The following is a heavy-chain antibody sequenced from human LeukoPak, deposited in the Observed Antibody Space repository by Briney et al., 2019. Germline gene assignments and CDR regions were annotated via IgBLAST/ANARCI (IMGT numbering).Heavy chain of an antibody. J-gene: IGHJ3*02. V-gene: IGHV3-7*01. CDR1: GFTFSSYW. CDR2: IKKDGSEK. D-gene: IGHD2-21*02. Sequence: GGSLRLSCAASGFTFSSYWMSWVRQAPGKGLEWVANIKKDGSEKYYVDSVKGRFTISRDNAKNSLYLQMNSLRAEDTAVYYCARPRVVTAVYDAFDIWGQGTMVTVSS. CDR3: ARPRVVTAVYDAFDI.